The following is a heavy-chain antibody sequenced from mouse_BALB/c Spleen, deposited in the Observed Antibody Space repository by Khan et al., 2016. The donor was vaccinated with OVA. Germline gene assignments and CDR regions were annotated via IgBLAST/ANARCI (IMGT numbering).Heavy chain of an antibody. D-gene: IGHD2-14*01. CDR3: ARSGYDYFAY. J-gene: IGHJ3*01. CDR1: GYAFSNYW. V-gene: IGHV1-80*01. Sequence: QVQLQQSGAELVRPGSSVKISCKASGYAFSNYWMNWVKQRPGQGLEWIGQIYPGDGDTSFTGKFRGKATLTADKSSSTAYMQLSSLTSEDSAVYFCARSGYDYFAYWGQGTLVTVSA. CDR2: IYPGDGDT.